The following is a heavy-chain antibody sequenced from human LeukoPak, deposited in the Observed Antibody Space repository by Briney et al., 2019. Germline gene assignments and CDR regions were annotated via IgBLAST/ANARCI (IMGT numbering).Heavy chain of an antibody. J-gene: IGHJ2*01. V-gene: IGHV2-5*02. CDR1: GFSLSTSGVG. D-gene: IGHD6-19*01. CDR2: IYWDDDK. CDR3: AHSGVAGISGWYFDL. Sequence: SGPTLVKPTQTLTLTCTFSGFSLSTSGVGVGWIRQPPGKALEWLALIYWDDDKRYSPSRKSRLTITKDTSKNQVVLTMTNMDPVDTATYYCAHSGVAGISGWYFDLWGRGTLVTVSS.